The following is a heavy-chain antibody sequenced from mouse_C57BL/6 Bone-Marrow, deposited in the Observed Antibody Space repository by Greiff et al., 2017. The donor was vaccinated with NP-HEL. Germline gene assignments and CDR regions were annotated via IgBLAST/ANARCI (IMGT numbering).Heavy chain of an antibody. J-gene: IGHJ4*01. Sequence: EVKVVESGGGLVKPGGSLKLSCAASGFTFSDYGMHWVRQAPEKGLEWVAYISSGSSTIYYADTVKGRFTISRDNAKNTLFLQVNSLRSEDTAMYWCARGGYDGLWFFAMDYWGQGTSVTVSS. CDR1: GFTFSDYG. D-gene: IGHD2-2*01. V-gene: IGHV5-17*01. CDR2: ISSGSSTI. CDR3: ARGGYDGLWFFAMDY.